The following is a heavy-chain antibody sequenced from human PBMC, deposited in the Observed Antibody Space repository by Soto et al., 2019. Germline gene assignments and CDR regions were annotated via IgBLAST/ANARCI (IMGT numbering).Heavy chain of an antibody. CDR3: ARATGASAAMCGDWFDP. V-gene: IGHV4-61*01. CDR1: GCTVIIGSYY. J-gene: IGHJ5*02. D-gene: IGHD2-2*01. CDR2: IYYSGST. Sequence: PSETVPLTCTVSGCTVIIGSYYLSWIGQPPGKGLEWIGYIYYSGSTNYNPSLKSRVTISVDTSKNQFSLKLSSVTAAETAVYYFARATGASAAMCGDWFDPSGQGTLV.